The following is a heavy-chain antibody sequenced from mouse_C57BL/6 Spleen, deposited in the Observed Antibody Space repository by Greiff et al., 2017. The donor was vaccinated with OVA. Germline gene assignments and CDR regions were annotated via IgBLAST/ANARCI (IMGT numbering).Heavy chain of an antibody. V-gene: IGHV5-4*01. CDR1: GFTFSSYA. CDR2: ISDGGSYT. D-gene: IGHD2-4*01. J-gene: IGHJ2*01. CDR3: ARDDYDY. Sequence: EVKLMESGGGLVKPGGSLKLSCAASGFTFSSYAMSWVRQTPEKRLEWVATISDGGSYTYYPDNVKGRFTISRDNAKNHLYLQMSHLKSEDTAMYYCARDDYDYWGQGTTLTVSS.